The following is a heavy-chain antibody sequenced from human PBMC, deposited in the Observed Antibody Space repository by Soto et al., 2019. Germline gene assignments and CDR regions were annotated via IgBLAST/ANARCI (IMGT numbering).Heavy chain of an antibody. CDR1: GGSISSGDYS. CDR2: IYFGGST. V-gene: IGHV4-30-2*01. CDR3: ARDYYGSGNYPYFDY. Sequence: PSETLSLTCAVSGGSISSGDYSWNWIRQPPGKGLEWIGYIYFGGSTYYNPSLQSRVTMSVDRSRNQFSLKLNSVTAEDTAVYYYARDYYGSGNYPYFDYWGQGTLVTVSS. D-gene: IGHD3-10*01. J-gene: IGHJ4*02.